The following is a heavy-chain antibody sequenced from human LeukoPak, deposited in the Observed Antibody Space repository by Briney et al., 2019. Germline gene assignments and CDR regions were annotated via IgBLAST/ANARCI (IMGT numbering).Heavy chain of an antibody. V-gene: IGHV1-46*01. CDR2: INPSGGST. J-gene: IGHJ5*02. CDR1: GYTFTSYY. D-gene: IGHD6-13*01. CDR3: ARSPPGRIAAGSWFDP. Sequence: ASVKVSCKASGYTFTSYYMHWVRQAPGQGLEWMGIINPSGGSTSYAQKFQGRVTMTRDMSTSTVYMELSSLRSEDTAVYYCARSPPGRIAAGSWFDPWGRGTLVTVSS.